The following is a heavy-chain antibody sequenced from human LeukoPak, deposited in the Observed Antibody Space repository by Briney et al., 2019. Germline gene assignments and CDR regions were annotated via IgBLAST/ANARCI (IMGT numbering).Heavy chain of an antibody. Sequence: GASVKVSCKASGYTFTSYGISWVRQAPGQGLEWMGWISAYNGNTNYAQKFQGRVTITADESTSTAYMELSSLRSEDTAVYYCARVMGPRDGYNSPFNYWGQGTLVTVSS. J-gene: IGHJ4*02. D-gene: IGHD5-24*01. V-gene: IGHV1-18*01. CDR1: GYTFTSYG. CDR2: ISAYNGNT. CDR3: ARVMGPRDGYNSPFNY.